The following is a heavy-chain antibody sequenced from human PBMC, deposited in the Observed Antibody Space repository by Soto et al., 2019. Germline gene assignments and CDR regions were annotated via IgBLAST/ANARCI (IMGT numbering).Heavy chain of an antibody. J-gene: IGHJ4*02. CDR2: IKQDGSEK. Sequence: EVQLVESGGGLVQPGGSLRLSCAASGFTFSSYWMSWVRQAPGKGLEWVANIKQDGSEKYYVDSVKGRFTISRDNAKNSLYLQMNSLRAEDTAVYYCARHDRYCSSTSCYVGALLLFDYWGQGTLVTVSS. D-gene: IGHD2-2*01. CDR3: ARHDRYCSSTSCYVGALLLFDY. V-gene: IGHV3-7*01. CDR1: GFTFSSYW.